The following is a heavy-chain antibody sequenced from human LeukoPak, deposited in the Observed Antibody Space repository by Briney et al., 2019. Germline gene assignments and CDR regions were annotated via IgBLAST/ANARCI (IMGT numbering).Heavy chain of an antibody. CDR3: ARDLYRIVVVPHYFDY. D-gene: IGHD3-22*01. V-gene: IGHV3-7*01. J-gene: IGHJ4*02. Sequence: GGSLRLSCAASGFTFSSYGMSWVRQAPGKGLEWVANIKKDGSEKYYVDSVKGRFTISRDNAKNSLYLQMNSLRAEDTAVYYCARDLYRIVVVPHYFDYWGQGTLVTVSS. CDR2: IKKDGSEK. CDR1: GFTFSSYG.